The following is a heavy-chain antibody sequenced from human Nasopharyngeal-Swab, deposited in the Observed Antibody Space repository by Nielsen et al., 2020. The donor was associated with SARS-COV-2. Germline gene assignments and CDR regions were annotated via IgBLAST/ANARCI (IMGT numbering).Heavy chain of an antibody. CDR2: IYYSGST. J-gene: IGHJ6*02. CDR1: GGSISSYY. V-gene: IGHV4-59*13. CDR3: ARDRGVNYYYYGMDV. Sequence: SETLSLTCTVSGGSISSYYWSWIRQPPGKGLEWIGYIYYSGSTNYNPSLKSRVTISVDTSKNQFSLKLSSVTAADTAVYYCARDRGVNYYYYGMDVWGQGTTVTVSS. D-gene: IGHD1-26*01.